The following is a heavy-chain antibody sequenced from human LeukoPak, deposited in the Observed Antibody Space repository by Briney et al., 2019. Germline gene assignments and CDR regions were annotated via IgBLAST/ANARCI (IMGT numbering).Heavy chain of an antibody. CDR1: GYTFTSYD. CDR2: MNPNSGNT. J-gene: IGHJ4*02. Sequence: ASVKVSCKASGYTFTSYDINWVRQATGQGLEWMGWMNPNSGNTGYAQKFQGRITMTSDTSTSTVYMELRSLRSEDTTVYYCARDHVVGAFLDYWGQGTLVTVSS. V-gene: IGHV1-8*01. CDR3: ARDHVVGAFLDY. D-gene: IGHD1-26*01.